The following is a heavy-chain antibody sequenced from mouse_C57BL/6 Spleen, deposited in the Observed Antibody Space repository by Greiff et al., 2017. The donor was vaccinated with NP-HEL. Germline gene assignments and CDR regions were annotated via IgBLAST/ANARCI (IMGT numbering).Heavy chain of an antibody. CDR1: GYTFTSYW. CDR3: ARRDYYGSSPFAY. Sequence: VQLQQPGAELVRPGSSVKLSCKASGYTFTSYWMDWVKPRPGQGLEWIGNIYPSDSETHYNQKFKDKATLTVDKSSSTAYMQLSSLTSEDSAVYYCARRDYYGSSPFAYWGQGTLVTVSA. V-gene: IGHV1-61*01. J-gene: IGHJ3*01. D-gene: IGHD1-1*01. CDR2: IYPSDSET.